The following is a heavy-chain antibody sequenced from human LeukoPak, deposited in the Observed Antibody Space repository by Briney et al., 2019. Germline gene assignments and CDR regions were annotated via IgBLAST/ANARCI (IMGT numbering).Heavy chain of an antibody. CDR1: GFSFISYD. CDR2: ISGSGGST. J-gene: IGHJ4*02. V-gene: IGHV3-23*01. Sequence: GGSLRLSCVASGFSFISYDIHWVRQAPGKGLEWVSAISGSGGSTYYADSVKGRFTISRDNSKNTLYLQMNSLRAEDTAVYYCAKKAYYYDTSGADYWGQGTLVTVSS. D-gene: IGHD3-22*01. CDR3: AKKAYYYDTSGADY.